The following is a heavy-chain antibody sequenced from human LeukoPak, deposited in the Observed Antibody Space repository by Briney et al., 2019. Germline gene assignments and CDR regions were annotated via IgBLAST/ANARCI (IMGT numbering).Heavy chain of an antibody. D-gene: IGHD4-17*01. J-gene: IGHJ5*02. CDR2: IYTSGST. CDR1: GGSISSYY. V-gene: IGHV4-4*07. Sequence: SETLSLTCTVSGGSISSYYWSWIRQPAGKGLEWIGRIYTSGSTNYNPSLKSRVTMSVDTSKNQFSLKLSSVTAADTAVYYCARDDSYGDYVHWFDPWGQGTQVTVSS. CDR3: ARDDSYGDYVHWFDP.